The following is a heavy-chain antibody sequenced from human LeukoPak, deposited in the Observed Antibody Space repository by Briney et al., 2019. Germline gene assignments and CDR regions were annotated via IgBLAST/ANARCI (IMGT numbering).Heavy chain of an antibody. V-gene: IGHV3-30*18. CDR3: ANRPSDYGDYVSYFDY. CDR2: ISDDGRRK. CDR1: GFSFISYG. Sequence: PGGSLRLSCAASGFSFISYGMHWVRQAPGKGLEWVGVISDDGRRKDYADSVKGRFTISRDNSNDTLYLQMNSLRAEDTAVYYCANRPSDYGDYVSYFDYWGQGTLVTVSS. J-gene: IGHJ4*02. D-gene: IGHD4-17*01.